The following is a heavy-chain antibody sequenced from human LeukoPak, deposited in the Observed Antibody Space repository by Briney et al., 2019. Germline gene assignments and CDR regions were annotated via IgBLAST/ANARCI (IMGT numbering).Heavy chain of an antibody. CDR1: GFTFSSYA. D-gene: IGHD4-17*01. V-gene: IGHV3-23*01. J-gene: IGHJ4*02. CDR2: ISGSGGST. Sequence: VGSLRPSCAASGFTFSSYAMSWVRQAPGKGLEWVSAISGSGGSTYYADSVKGRFTISRDNSKNTLYLQMNSLRAEDTAVYYCAKGSGDYIDYFDYWAQGALVTVSS. CDR3: AKGSGDYIDYFDY.